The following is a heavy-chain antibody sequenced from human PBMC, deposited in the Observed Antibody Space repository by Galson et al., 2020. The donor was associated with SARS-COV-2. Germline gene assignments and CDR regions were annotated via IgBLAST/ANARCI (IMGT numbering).Heavy chain of an antibody. CDR1: GGSFSGYY. CDR3: ARGDYDILTGYFRRPLGYFQH. J-gene: IGHJ1*01. Sequence: SETLSLTCAVYGGSFSGYYWSWIRQPPGKGLEWIGEINHSGSTNYNPSLKSRVTISVDTSKNQFSLKLSSVTAADTAVYYCARGDYDILTGYFRRPLGYFQHWGHGTLVTVSS. CDR2: INHSGST. V-gene: IGHV4-34*01. D-gene: IGHD3-9*01.